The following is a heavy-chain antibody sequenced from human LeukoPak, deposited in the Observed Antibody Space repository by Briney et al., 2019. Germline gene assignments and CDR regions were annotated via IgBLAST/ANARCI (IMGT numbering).Heavy chain of an antibody. Sequence: SETLSLTCTVSGGSLSSSSYYWGWLRQPPGKALECIRCIYYSGRTYYYPSLKSRVTISVDTHKNHFSLKLSSVTAADTAVYYCARHEQRWLQPEGYMDVWDRGTTVTVSS. D-gene: IGHD5-24*01. V-gene: IGHV4-39*01. J-gene: IGHJ6*03. CDR2: IYYSGRT. CDR3: ARHEQRWLQPEGYMDV. CDR1: GGSLSSSSYY.